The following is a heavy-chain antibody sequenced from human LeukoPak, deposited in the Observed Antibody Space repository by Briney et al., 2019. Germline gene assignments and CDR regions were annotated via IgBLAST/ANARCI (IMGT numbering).Heavy chain of an antibody. D-gene: IGHD2-21*02. CDR2: ISRLGDTI. CDR1: GFTFTDYF. J-gene: IGHJ4*02. Sequence: GGSLRLSCAASGFTFTDYFMGWIRQAPGKGLDWVSHISRLGDTIDYADSVKGRFTISRDNAKNSLFLQMNFLRAEDTAVYFCARVRRGGDSRYFDYWGQGALVTVSS. CDR3: ARVRRGGDSRYFDY. V-gene: IGHV3-11*01.